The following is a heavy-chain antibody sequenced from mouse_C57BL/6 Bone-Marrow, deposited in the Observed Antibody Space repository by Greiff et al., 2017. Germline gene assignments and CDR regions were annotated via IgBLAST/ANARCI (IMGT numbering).Heavy chain of an antibody. V-gene: IGHV1-81*01. CDR2: IYPRSGNT. CDR3: AAGPTIVTYFDY. D-gene: IGHD2-5*01. CDR1: GYTFTSYG. Sequence: QVHVKQSGAELARPGASVKLSCKASGYTFTSYGISWVKQRTGQGLEWIGEIYPRSGNTYYNEKFKGKATLTADTSSSTAYMELRSLTSADSAVYFCAAGPTIVTYFDYWGQGTTLTVSA. J-gene: IGHJ2*01.